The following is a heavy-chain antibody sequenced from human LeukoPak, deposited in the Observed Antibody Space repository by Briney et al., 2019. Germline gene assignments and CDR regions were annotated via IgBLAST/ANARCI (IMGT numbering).Heavy chain of an antibody. CDR1: GCSFTSYW. J-gene: IGHJ3*02. V-gene: IGHV5-51*01. Sequence: GESLMISCKGSGCSFTSYWIGWVRQMPGKGLEWMGIIYPGDSDTRYSPSFQGQVTISADKSISTAYLQWSSLKASDTAMYYCARHLGEPAARNDAFDIWGQGTMVTVSS. D-gene: IGHD2-2*01. CDR3: ARHLGEPAARNDAFDI. CDR2: IYPGDSDT.